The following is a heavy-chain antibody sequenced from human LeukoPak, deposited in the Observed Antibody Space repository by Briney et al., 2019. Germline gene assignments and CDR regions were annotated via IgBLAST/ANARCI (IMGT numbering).Heavy chain of an antibody. CDR3: AKVAHYYYGSESYYFFEH. V-gene: IGHV3-21*01. CDR2: ISSSSSYI. J-gene: IGHJ4*02. D-gene: IGHD3-10*01. Sequence: GGSLRLSCAASGFTFSSYSMNWVRQAPGKGLEWVSSISSSSSYIYYADSVKGRFTISRDNAKNSLYLQMNSLRVEDTATYYCAKVAHYYYGSESYYFFEHWGQGTPVTASS. CDR1: GFTFSSYS.